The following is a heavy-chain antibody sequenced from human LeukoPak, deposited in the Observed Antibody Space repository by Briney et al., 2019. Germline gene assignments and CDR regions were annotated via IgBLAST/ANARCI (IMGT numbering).Heavy chain of an antibody. Sequence: GGSLRLSCAASGFTFSSYGMHWVRQAPGKGLEWVAFIRYDGSNKYYADSVKGRFTISRDNSKNTLYLQMNSLRAEDTAVYYCAKDGVVVEYYYDEFYYYYYYMDVWGKGTTVTISS. CDR1: GFTFSSYG. CDR3: AKDGVVVEYYYDEFYYYYYYMDV. V-gene: IGHV3-30*02. J-gene: IGHJ6*03. CDR2: IRYDGSNK. D-gene: IGHD3-22*01.